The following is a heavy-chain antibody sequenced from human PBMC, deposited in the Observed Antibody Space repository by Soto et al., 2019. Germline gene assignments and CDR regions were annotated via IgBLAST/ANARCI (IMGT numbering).Heavy chain of an antibody. D-gene: IGHD2-15*01. Sequence: EVQLVESGGGLVKPGGSLRLSCAASGFTFSSYSMNWVRQAPGKGLEWVSSISSSSSYIYYADSVKGRFTISRDNAKNSLYLQMNSLRAEDTAVYYCARYGGRGNWFDPWGQGTLVTVSS. J-gene: IGHJ5*02. CDR2: ISSSSSYI. CDR3: ARYGGRGNWFDP. V-gene: IGHV3-21*01. CDR1: GFTFSSYS.